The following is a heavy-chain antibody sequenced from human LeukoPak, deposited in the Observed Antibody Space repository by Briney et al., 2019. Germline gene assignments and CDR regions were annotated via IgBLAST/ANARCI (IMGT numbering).Heavy chain of an antibody. CDR2: IKQDGSEK. CDR3: AREVEDTAHQFDY. Sequence: GGSLRLSCAASGFTFSSYWMSWVRQAPGKGLEWVANIKQDGSEKYYVDSVKGRFTISRDNAKNSLYLQMNSLRAEDTAVYYCAREVEDTAHQFDYWGQGTLVTVSS. V-gene: IGHV3-7*01. CDR1: GFTFSSYW. D-gene: IGHD5-18*01. J-gene: IGHJ4*02.